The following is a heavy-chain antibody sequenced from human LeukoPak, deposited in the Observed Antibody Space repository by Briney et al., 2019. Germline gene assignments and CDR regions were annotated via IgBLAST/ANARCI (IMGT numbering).Heavy chain of an antibody. Sequence: ASVNVSCKASGYTFINYYMHWVRQAPGQGLEWMGIINPSGGSTSHAQKCQGRVTMTRDTSTSTVYMELSSLRSEDTAVYYCGRDESTSILWWWGQGTLVTVSS. CDR1: GYTFINYY. D-gene: IGHD2-21*01. J-gene: IGHJ1*01. V-gene: IGHV1-46*01. CDR2: INPSGGST. CDR3: GRDESTSILWW.